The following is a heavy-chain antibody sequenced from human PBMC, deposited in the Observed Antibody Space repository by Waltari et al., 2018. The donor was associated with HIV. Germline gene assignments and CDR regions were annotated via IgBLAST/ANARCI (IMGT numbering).Heavy chain of an antibody. V-gene: IGHV3-74*01. CDR2: INSDGSST. D-gene: IGHD3-22*01. J-gene: IGHJ4*02. Sequence: EVQLVESGGGLVQPGGSLRLSCAASGFTFSSYWMHWVRQAPGKGLVWVSGINSDGSSTSYADSVKGRFTISRDNAKNTLYLQMNSLRAEDTAVYYCARDPYDSSGYYYGEVDYWGQGTLVTVSS. CDR3: ARDPYDSSGYYYGEVDY. CDR1: GFTFSSYW.